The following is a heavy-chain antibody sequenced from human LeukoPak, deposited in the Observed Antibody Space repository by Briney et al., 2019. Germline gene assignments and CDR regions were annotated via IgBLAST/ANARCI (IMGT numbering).Heavy chain of an antibody. CDR3: AKDSSSSNYYYGMDV. D-gene: IGHD2-2*01. V-gene: IGHV3-23*01. J-gene: IGHJ6*02. Sequence: GGSLRLSCGASGFTFSSYVMSWVRQAPGKGLEWGSGISGSGGSTYYADSVKGRFTISRDNSKNTLFLQMNSLRVEDTALYYCAKDSSSSNYYYGMDVWGQGTTVTVS. CDR1: GFTFSSYV. CDR2: ISGSGGST.